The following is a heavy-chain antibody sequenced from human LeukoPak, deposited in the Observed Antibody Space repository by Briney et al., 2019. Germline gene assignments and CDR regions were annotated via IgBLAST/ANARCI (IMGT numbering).Heavy chain of an antibody. J-gene: IGHJ3*02. Sequence: PGRSLRLSCAASGFTFSNYGMHWVRQAPGKGLELVAVIWYDGSNKYYADSVKGRFTISRDNSKKTLYLQMNTLRAEDTVVYYCARDGINYYDSSGYPAFDIWGQGTMVTVSS. CDR3: ARDGINYYDSSGYPAFDI. CDR2: IWYDGSNK. D-gene: IGHD3-22*01. CDR1: GFTFSNYG. V-gene: IGHV3-33*01.